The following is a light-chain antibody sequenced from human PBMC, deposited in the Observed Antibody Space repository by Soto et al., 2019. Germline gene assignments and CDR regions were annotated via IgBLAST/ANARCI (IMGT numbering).Light chain of an antibody. CDR3: CSYAGSYTFVV. J-gene: IGLJ3*02. CDR1: SSDVGGYNY. Sequence: QSALTQPRSVSGSLGQSVTIPCTGTSSDVGGYNYVSWYQQHPGKAPKPILYDVFKRPSGVSDRFFGSKSGNTASLTISGLQAEDEADYYCCSYAGSYTFVVFGGGTKLTVL. V-gene: IGLV2-11*01. CDR2: DVF.